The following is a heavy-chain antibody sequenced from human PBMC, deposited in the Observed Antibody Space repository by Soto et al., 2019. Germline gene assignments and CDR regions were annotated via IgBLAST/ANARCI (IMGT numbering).Heavy chain of an antibody. CDR3: VVRRSAFAI. CDR2: ITSDGEKS. CDR1: GFSVRGDG. Sequence: SCSAAGFSVRGDGVHWFRQAPGKGLEYISGITSDGEKSYYADSVKGSFTISRDNSKNSLYLQMKSLRPEDTAIYYCVVRRSAFAIRGQGTIDTV. V-gene: IGHV3-64D*08. J-gene: IGHJ3*02. D-gene: IGHD3-10*01.